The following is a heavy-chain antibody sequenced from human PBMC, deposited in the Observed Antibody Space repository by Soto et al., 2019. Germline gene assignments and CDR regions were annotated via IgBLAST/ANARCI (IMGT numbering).Heavy chain of an antibody. CDR1: GGSFSGYY. J-gene: IGHJ6*03. Sequence: QVQLQQWGAGLLKPSETLSLTCAVYGGSFSGYYWSWIRQPPGKGLEWIGEINHSGRTNYNPSLKSRVTISVDTSKNQFSLKLSSVTAADTAVYYCARGLGYDYMWGSYRYNYYYMDVWGKGTTVTVSS. CDR3: ARGLGYDYMWGSYRYNYYYMDV. V-gene: IGHV4-34*01. CDR2: INHSGRT. D-gene: IGHD3-16*02.